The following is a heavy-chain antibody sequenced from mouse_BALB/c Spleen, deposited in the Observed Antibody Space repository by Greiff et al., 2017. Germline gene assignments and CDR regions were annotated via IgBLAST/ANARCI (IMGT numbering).Heavy chain of an antibody. CDR3: ARSYGNYPFDY. J-gene: IGHJ2*01. CDR1: GFSLTSYG. CDR2: IWSGGST. Sequence: QVQLKESGPGLVQPSQSLSITCTVSGFSLTSYGVHWVRQSPGKGLEWLGVIWSGGSTDYNAAFISRLSISKDNSKSQVFFKMNSLQANDTAIYYCARSYGNYPFDYWGQGTTLTVSS. D-gene: IGHD2-1*01. V-gene: IGHV2-2*02.